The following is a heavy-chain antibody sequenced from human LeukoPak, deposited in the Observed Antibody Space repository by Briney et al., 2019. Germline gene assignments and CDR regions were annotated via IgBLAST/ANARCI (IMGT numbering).Heavy chain of an antibody. CDR2: IYTSGST. J-gene: IGHJ4*02. CDR1: GGSISSYY. D-gene: IGHD3-22*01. CDR3: ARDGWGEYYYDSSGYYEQFDY. Sequence: SETLSLTCTVSGGSISSYYWSWIRQPAGKGLEWIGRIYTSGSTNYNPSLKSRVTMSVDTSKNQFSLKLSSVTAADTAVYYCARDGWGEYYYDSSGYYEQFDYWGQGTLVTVSS. V-gene: IGHV4-4*07.